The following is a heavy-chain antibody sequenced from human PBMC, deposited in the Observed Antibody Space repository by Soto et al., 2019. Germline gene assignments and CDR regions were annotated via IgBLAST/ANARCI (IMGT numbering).Heavy chain of an antibody. CDR1: VFSLSTYG. CDR3: GKDPNGFYVGAFEF. Sequence: PGVSLPLSSAASVFSLSTYGMTWVRQAPGKGPEWVASISGGGGTIYYAESVKGRFSISRDHSKNTLYLQMNSLRAEDTAIYFCGKDPNGFYVGAFEFWGQGTMVTVSS. CDR2: ISGGGGTI. D-gene: IGHD3-16*01. V-gene: IGHV3-23*01. J-gene: IGHJ3*01.